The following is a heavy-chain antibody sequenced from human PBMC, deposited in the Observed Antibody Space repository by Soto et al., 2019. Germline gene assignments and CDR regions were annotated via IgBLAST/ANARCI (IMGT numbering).Heavy chain of an antibody. Sequence: SETLSLTCTVSGASISSYYWSWIRQPPGKGLEWIGSIYYSGTTNYNPSLKSRVTISVDTSKNQFSLRLSSVTAADTAVYYCARDLYSSSSDNWFDPWGQGTLVTVSS. CDR2: IYYSGTT. CDR3: ARDLYSSSSDNWFDP. CDR1: GASISSYY. V-gene: IGHV4-59*01. J-gene: IGHJ5*02. D-gene: IGHD6-6*01.